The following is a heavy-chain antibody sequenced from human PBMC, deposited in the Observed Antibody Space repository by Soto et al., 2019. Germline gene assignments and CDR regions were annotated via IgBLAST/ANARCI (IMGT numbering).Heavy chain of an antibody. D-gene: IGHD2-2*01. CDR1: GDSVSSNSAA. Sequence: PSQTLSLTCAISGDSVSSNSAAWNWIRQSPSRGLEWLGRTYYRSKWYNDYAVSVKSRITINPDTSKNQFSLQLNSVTPEDTAVYYCARGSWGDIVVVPAADPRDAFGIWGQGTMVTVSS. CDR3: ARGSWGDIVVVPAADPRDAFGI. CDR2: TYYRSKWYN. J-gene: IGHJ3*02. V-gene: IGHV6-1*01.